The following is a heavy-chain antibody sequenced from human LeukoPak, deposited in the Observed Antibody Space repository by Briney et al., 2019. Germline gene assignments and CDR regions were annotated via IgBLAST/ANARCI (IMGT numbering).Heavy chain of an antibody. Sequence: GESLKISCKGSGYSFTSNWIGWVRQMPGKGLEWMGIIYPGDSDTKYSPSFQGQVTISADKSISTAYLQWSSLKASDTAMYYCARRMVVGATTTHAFDIWGQGTMVTVSS. CDR3: ARRMVVGATTTHAFDI. CDR1: GYSFTSNW. CDR2: IYPGDSDT. J-gene: IGHJ3*02. V-gene: IGHV5-51*01. D-gene: IGHD1-26*01.